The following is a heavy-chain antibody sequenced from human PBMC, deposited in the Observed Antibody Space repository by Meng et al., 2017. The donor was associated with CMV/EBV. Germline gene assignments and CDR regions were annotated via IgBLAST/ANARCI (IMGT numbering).Heavy chain of an antibody. V-gene: IGHV1-69*02. D-gene: IGHD1-26*01. Sequence: SVKVSCKASGGTFSSYTISWVRQAPGQGLEWMGRIIPTLGIANFAQKFQGRVTITADKSTSTAYMELSSLRSEDTAVYYCAGMGGIDYWGQGTLVTVSS. CDR2: IIPTLGIA. J-gene: IGHJ4*02. CDR1: GGTFSSYT. CDR3: AGMGGIDY.